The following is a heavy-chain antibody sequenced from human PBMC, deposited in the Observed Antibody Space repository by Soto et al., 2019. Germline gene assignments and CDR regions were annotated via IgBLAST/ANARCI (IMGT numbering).Heavy chain of an antibody. CDR3: ANLGYYGSGSYYSYYFDY. J-gene: IGHJ4*02. Sequence: QVQLVESGGGVVQPGRSLRLSCAASGFTFSSYGMHWVRQAPGKGLEWVAVISYDGSNKYYADSVKGRFTISRDNSKNTLYLQMNSLRAEDTAVYYCANLGYYGSGSYYSYYFDYWGQGTLVTVSS. D-gene: IGHD3-10*01. CDR2: ISYDGSNK. V-gene: IGHV3-30*18. CDR1: GFTFSSYG.